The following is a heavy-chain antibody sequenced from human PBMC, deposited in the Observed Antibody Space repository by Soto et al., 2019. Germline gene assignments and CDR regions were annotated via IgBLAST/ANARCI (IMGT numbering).Heavy chain of an antibody. D-gene: IGHD3-22*01. CDR2: IYYGGTT. J-gene: IGHJ5*01. V-gene: IGHV4-31*02. CDR1: WGSSVSVGYR. Sequence: TSLPLCPTKTVVWGSSVSVGYRCIRKHQHPGKGLEWIGYIYYGGTTYYNPSLKSRVTIPEDTSKNQFSLKLSSVTAADTAVYYCVRTNSSSYTFYSWLDPWGQGTLVTVSS. CDR3: VRTNSSSYTFYSWLDP.